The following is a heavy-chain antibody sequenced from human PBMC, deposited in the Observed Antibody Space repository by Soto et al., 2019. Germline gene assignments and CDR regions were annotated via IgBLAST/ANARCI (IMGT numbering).Heavy chain of an antibody. D-gene: IGHD3-22*01. CDR3: ARVYVDTAMVSYYDSSGYSTIFDY. CDR1: GFTFSSYA. Sequence: LSLTCAASGFTFSSYAMHWVRQAPGKGLEWGAVIAYDGSNKYYADSVKGRFTISRDNSKNTLYLQMNSLRAEDTAVYYCARVYVDTAMVSYYDSSGYSTIFDYWGQGTLVTVSS. CDR2: IAYDGSNK. J-gene: IGHJ4*02. V-gene: IGHV3-30-3*01.